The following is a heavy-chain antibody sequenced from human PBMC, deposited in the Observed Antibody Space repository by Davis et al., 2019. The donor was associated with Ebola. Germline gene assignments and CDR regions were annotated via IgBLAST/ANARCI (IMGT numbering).Heavy chain of an antibody. V-gene: IGHV4-34*01. D-gene: IGHD5-18*01. CDR1: GGSFSGYY. J-gene: IGHJ4*02. CDR3: ARLLLPQLQAFDY. Sequence: MPSETLSLTCAVYGGSFSGYYWSWIRQPPGKGLEWIGEINHSGSTNYNPSLKSRVTISVDTSKNQFSLKLSSVTAADTAVYYCARLLLPQLQAFDYWGQGTLVTVSS. CDR2: INHSGST.